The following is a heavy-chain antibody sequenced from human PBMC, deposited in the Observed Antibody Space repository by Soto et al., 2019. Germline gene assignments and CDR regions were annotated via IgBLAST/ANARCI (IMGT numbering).Heavy chain of an antibody. J-gene: IGHJ1*01. CDR1: GGSFSGYY. D-gene: IGHD4-17*01. V-gene: IGHV4-34*01. CDR2: INHSGST. CDR3: ARDVGVVYGDYERTSRGIQH. Sequence: SETLSLTCAVYGGSFSGYYWSWIRQPPGKGLEWIGEINHSGSTNYNPSLKSRVTISVDTSKNQFSLKLSSVTAADTAVYYCARDVGVVYGDYERTSRGIQHWGQGTLVTVSS.